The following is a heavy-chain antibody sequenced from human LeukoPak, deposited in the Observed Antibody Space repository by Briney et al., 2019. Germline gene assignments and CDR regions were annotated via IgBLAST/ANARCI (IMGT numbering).Heavy chain of an antibody. V-gene: IGHV3-23*01. Sequence: GGSLRLSCAASGFTFSRYGMHWVRQAPSKGLEWISAIYGSGANTYYADSVKGRFTISRDNSKNTVYLQMNSLRVEDTAVYYCAKDLGEMATHPGDYWGQGTLVTVSS. CDR1: GFTFSRYG. CDR3: AKDLGEMATHPGDY. CDR2: IYGSGANT. D-gene: IGHD5-24*01. J-gene: IGHJ4*02.